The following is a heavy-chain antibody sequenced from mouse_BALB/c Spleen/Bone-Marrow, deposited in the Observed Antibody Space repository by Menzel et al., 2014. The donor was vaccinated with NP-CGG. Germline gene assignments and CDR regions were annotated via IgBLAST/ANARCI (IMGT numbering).Heavy chain of an antibody. D-gene: IGHD1-1*01. CDR3: SRDYGGTAWFAY. V-gene: IGHV14-3*02. Sequence: EVQLVESEAELVKPGASVKLSCTASGFKFKDTHMHWVKQRPEQGLEWIGRIDPASGDTKYDPKFQGKAATTGDTSSNTAYLQLSSLTSEDTAVYYCSRDYGGTAWFAYWGQGTLVTVSA. J-gene: IGHJ3*01. CDR1: GFKFKDTH. CDR2: IDPASGDT.